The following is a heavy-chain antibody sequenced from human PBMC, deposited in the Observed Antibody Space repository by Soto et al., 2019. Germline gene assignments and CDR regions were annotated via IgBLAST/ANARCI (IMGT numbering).Heavy chain of an antibody. CDR1: GECISSGGYY. Sequence: ILALTGSVSGECISSGGYYWTWIRQHPGKGLEWIGYVYYETNTYYNPSLRGRVSISVDTSKNQFSLKLTSVTAADTAVYYWARGAPFTPAWFDPWGQGTPVTVSS. CDR3: ARGAPFTPAWFDP. CDR2: VYYETNT. V-gene: IGHV4-31*02. J-gene: IGHJ5*02.